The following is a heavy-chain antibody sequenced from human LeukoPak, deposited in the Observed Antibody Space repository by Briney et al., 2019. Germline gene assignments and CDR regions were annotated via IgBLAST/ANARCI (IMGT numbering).Heavy chain of an antibody. CDR1: GFPFSSYA. Sequence: GESLRLSCAAAGFPFSSYAMYWVRHAPGKGLVWVSRVHGDGNNIVYADFVMGRFTISRDNAKNTLYLQMNSLRPEDTAVYYCARARLGDPTDLWGQGTLVTVSS. V-gene: IGHV3-74*01. CDR2: VHGDGNNI. D-gene: IGHD1-26*01. CDR3: ARARLGDPTDL. J-gene: IGHJ5*02.